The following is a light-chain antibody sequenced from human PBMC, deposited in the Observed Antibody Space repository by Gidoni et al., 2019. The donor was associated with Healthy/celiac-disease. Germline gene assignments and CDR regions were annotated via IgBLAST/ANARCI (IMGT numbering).Light chain of an antibody. Sequence: EIVLTQSPATLSLSPGERAPLSRRASQSVSSYLAWYQQKPGQAPRLLIYDASNRATGIPARFSGSGSGTDFTLTISSLEPEDFAVYYCQQRSNWTFGQGTKVEIK. J-gene: IGKJ1*01. CDR3: QQRSNWT. CDR1: QSVSSY. V-gene: IGKV3-11*01. CDR2: DAS.